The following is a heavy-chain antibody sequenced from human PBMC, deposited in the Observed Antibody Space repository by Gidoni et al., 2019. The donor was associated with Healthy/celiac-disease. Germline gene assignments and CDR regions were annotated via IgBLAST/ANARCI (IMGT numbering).Heavy chain of an antibody. CDR2: IYYSGST. J-gene: IGHJ5*02. CDR3: AKNVVITTTWFDP. Sequence: QLQLQESGPGLVKPSETLSLTCTVSGGSISSSSYYWGWIRQPPGKGLEWIGSIYYSGSTYYNPSLKSRVTISVDTSKNQFSLKLSSVTAADTAVYYCAKNVVITTTWFDPWGQGTLVTVSS. CDR1: GGSISSSSYY. D-gene: IGHD2-2*01. V-gene: IGHV4-39*01.